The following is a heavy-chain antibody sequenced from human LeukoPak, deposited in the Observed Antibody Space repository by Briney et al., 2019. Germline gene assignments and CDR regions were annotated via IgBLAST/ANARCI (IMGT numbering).Heavy chain of an antibody. D-gene: IGHD4-23*01. CDR2: IYHSGST. CDR3: ARVLATVVTPRYFDY. V-gene: IGHV4-38-2*02. J-gene: IGHJ4*02. CDR1: GGSISSGYY. Sequence: SETLSLTCTVSGGSISSGYYWGWIRQPPGKGLEWIGSIYHSGSTYYNPSLKSRVTISVDTSKNQFSLKLSSVTAADTAVYYCARVLATVVTPRYFDYWGQGTLVTVSS.